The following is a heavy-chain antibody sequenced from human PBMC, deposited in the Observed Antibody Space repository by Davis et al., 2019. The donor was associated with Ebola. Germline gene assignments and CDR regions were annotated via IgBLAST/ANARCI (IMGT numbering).Heavy chain of an antibody. D-gene: IGHD3-10*01. J-gene: IGHJ4*02. CDR2: ISAYNGNT. CDR1: GYTFTSYG. CDR3: ARDEGNPLLWFGEPLDY. V-gene: IGHV1-18*04. Sequence: ASVKVSCKASGYTFTSYGISWVRQAPGQGLEWMGWISAYNGNTNYAQKLQGRVTMTTDTSTSTAYMELRSLRSDDTAVYYCARDEGNPLLWFGEPLDYWGQGTLVTVSS.